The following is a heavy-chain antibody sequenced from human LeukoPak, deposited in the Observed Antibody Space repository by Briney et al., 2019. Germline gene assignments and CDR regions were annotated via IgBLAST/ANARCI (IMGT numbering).Heavy chain of an antibody. V-gene: IGHV3-23*01. CDR3: AKSGYNRFDY. D-gene: IGHD5-24*01. CDR2: ISGSGGST. Sequence: GGTLRLSCVASGFTFSTYGMSWVRQAPGKGLEWVSAISGSGGSTYYADSVKGRFTISRDNSKNTLYLQMNSLRAEDTAVYYCAKSGYNRFDYWGQGTLVTVSS. CDR1: GFTFSTYG. J-gene: IGHJ4*02.